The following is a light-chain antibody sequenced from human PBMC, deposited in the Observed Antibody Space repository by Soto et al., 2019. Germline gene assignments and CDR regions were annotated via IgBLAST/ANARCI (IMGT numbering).Light chain of an antibody. CDR3: ATWDDRLNGVV. CDR1: SPNIGSNS. V-gene: IGLV1-44*01. Sequence: QSVLTQPPSASGTPGQRVTISCSGSSPNIGSNSVNWYQQLPGRAPKLLIYSHNQRPSGVPDRFSGSRSGTSASLAISGLQSEDEEDYYCATWDDRLNGVVFGGGTKLTVL. CDR2: SHN. J-gene: IGLJ3*02.